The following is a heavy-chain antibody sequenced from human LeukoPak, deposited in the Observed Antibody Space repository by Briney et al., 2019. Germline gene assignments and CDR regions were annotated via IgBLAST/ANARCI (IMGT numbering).Heavy chain of an antibody. Sequence: SETLSLTCAVSGGSISSGGYYWSWIRQHPGKGLEWIGYIYYSGSTYYNPSLKSRVTISVDTSKNQFSLKLSSVTAADTAVYYCASTPYDYVWGSYRYALYFDYWGQGTLVTVSS. CDR3: ASTPYDYVWGSYRYALYFDY. D-gene: IGHD3-16*02. CDR2: IYYSGST. V-gene: IGHV4-31*11. J-gene: IGHJ4*02. CDR1: GGSISSGGYY.